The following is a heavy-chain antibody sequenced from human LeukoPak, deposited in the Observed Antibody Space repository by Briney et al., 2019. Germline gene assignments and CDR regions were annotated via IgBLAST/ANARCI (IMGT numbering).Heavy chain of an antibody. V-gene: IGHV5-10-1*01. CDR1: GCIFSNYW. J-gene: IGHJ4*02. D-gene: IGHD4-17*01. CDR3: ARQTTVTTQSDY. CDR2: IDPIDSYT. Sequence: GASLKISCKGAGCIFSNYWISWVRQLPGKGLEWMGRIDPIDSYTNYSPSFQGHVTMSVDKSTSTAYLQWSSLKASDTAMYYCARQTTVTTQSDYWGQGTLVTVSS.